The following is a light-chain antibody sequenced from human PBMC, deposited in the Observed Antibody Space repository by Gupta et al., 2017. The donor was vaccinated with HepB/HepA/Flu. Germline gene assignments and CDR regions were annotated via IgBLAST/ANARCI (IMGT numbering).Light chain of an antibody. CDR1: SSAVGGYTY. CDR2: DVS. J-gene: IGLJ2*01. V-gene: IGLV2-11*01. Sequence: RAVTLSCTGTSSAVGGYTYLSWYQQHPGKAPNLMIYDVSKRPSGVPARFSGSKSGNTASLTISGRQAEDEADYYCCSYEGSYTAPVGFGGGTKLTVL. CDR3: CSYEGSYTAPVG.